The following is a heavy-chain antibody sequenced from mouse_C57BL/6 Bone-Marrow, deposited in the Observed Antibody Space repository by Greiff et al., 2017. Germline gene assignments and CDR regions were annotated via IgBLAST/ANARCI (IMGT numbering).Heavy chain of an antibody. CDR1: GYTFTGYW. V-gene: IGHV1-9*01. D-gene: IGHD2-1*01. Sequence: VQLQQSGAELMKPGASVKLSCKATGYTFTGYWIAWVKQRPGHGLEWIGEILPGSGSTNYNAKFKGKATFTADTSSNTAYMQLSSLTTEDSAIYYCARTRGLYCWYFDVWGTGTTVTVSS. CDR2: ILPGSGST. CDR3: ARTRGLYCWYFDV. J-gene: IGHJ1*03.